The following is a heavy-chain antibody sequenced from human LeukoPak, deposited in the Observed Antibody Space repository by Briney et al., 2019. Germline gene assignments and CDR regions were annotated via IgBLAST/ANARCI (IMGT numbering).Heavy chain of an antibody. Sequence: PGGSLRLSCAASGFTFDDYAMHWVRQAPGKGLEWVSGISWNSGSIGYADSVKGRFTISRDNAKNSLYLQMNSLRAEDTAVYYCAKDDASLDYWGQGTLVTVSS. J-gene: IGHJ4*02. CDR2: ISWNSGSI. CDR1: GFTFDDYA. CDR3: AKDDASLDY. V-gene: IGHV3-9*01.